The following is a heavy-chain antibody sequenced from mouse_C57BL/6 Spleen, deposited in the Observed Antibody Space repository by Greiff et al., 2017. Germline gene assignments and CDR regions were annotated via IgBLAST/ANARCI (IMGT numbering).Heavy chain of an antibody. CDR3: TTRWLLRDYFDY. V-gene: IGHV14-1*01. CDR1: GFNIKDYY. J-gene: IGHJ2*01. Sequence: VQLKQSGAELVRPGASVKLSCTASGFNIKDYYMHWVKQRPEQGLEWIGRIDPEDGDTEYAPKFQGKATMTADTSSNTAYLQLSSLTSEDTAVYYCTTRWLLRDYFDYWGQGTTLTVSS. D-gene: IGHD2-3*01. CDR2: IDPEDGDT.